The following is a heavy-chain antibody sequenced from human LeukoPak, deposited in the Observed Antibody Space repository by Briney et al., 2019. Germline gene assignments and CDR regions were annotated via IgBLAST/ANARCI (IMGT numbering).Heavy chain of an antibody. J-gene: IGHJ4*02. CDR2: INAGNGNT. Sequence: ASVKVSCKASGGTFSSYAISWVRQAPGQRLEWMGWINAGNGNTKYSQEFQGRVTITRDTSASTAYMELSSLRSEDMAVYYCARGLNYDFWSGYHRGNYFDYWGQGTLVTVSS. D-gene: IGHD3-3*01. CDR3: ARGLNYDFWSGYHRGNYFDY. CDR1: GGTFSSYA. V-gene: IGHV1-3*03.